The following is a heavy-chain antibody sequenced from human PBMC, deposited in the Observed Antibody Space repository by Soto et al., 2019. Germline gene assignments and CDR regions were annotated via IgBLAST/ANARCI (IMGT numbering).Heavy chain of an antibody. CDR2: IYYSGST. CDR3: ATHYESLSAEDYYYYYYMDV. CDR1: GGSISSYY. Sequence: QVQLQESGPGLVKPSETLSLTCTVSGGSISSYYWSWIRQPPGKGLEWIGYIYYSGSTNYNPSLKSRVTISVDTSKNQFSLKLSSVTAADTAVYYCATHYESLSAEDYYYYYYMDVWGKGTTVTVSS. D-gene: IGHD3-16*02. V-gene: IGHV4-59*08. J-gene: IGHJ6*03.